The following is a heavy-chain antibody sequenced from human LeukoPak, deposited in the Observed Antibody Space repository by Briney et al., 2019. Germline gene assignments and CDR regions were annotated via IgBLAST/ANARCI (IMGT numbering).Heavy chain of an antibody. V-gene: IGHV1-18*01. CDR2: INIYKGNT. J-gene: IGHJ4*02. CDR1: GYMFTSYG. Sequence: ASVKVSCKTSGYMFTSYGISWIRQAPGQGLEWMGWINIYKGNTKYAHNFQGRVTMTTDTSTSTAYKELRSLRSDDTALYYCARNPYYDSKGYYAYWGQGTLVTVSS. D-gene: IGHD3-22*01. CDR3: ARNPYYDSKGYYAY.